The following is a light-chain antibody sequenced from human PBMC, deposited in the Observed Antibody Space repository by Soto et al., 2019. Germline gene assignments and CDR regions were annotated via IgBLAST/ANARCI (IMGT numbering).Light chain of an antibody. CDR3: QQSFSTPQT. Sequence: DIQVTQSPSSLSASVGDSVTITCRTSQRIGTFVNWYQQRQGRAPKLLIYSASTLQSGVPSRFNGSGSGTEFTLTISSLQPEDFATYYCQQSFSTPQTFGQGTKVDIK. CDR1: QRIGTF. CDR2: SAS. J-gene: IGKJ2*01. V-gene: IGKV1-39*01.